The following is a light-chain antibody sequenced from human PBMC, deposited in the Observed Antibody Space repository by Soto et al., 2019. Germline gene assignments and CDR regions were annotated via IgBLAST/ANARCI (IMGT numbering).Light chain of an antibody. CDR1: SSDVGAYYS. CDR3: SSYTSGSSHCV. Sequence: QSVLTQPASVSGSPGQSITISCTGTSSDVGAYYSVSWYQHHPGKAPKLIIYGVTNRPSGVSNRFSGSKSGNTASLTISGLQAEDEADYHCSSYTSGSSHCVFGTGTKVTVL. CDR2: GVT. V-gene: IGLV2-14*01. J-gene: IGLJ1*01.